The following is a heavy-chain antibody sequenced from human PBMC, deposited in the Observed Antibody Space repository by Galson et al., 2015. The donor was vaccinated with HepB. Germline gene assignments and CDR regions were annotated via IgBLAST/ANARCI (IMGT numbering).Heavy chain of an antibody. J-gene: IGHJ4*02. CDR1: GFTFSSYG. V-gene: IGHV3-30*18. CDR3: AKDRGSWYEGGDY. D-gene: IGHD6-13*01. CDR2: ISYDGSNK. Sequence: SLRLSCAASGFTFSSYGMHWVRQAPGKGLEWVAVISYDGSNKYYADSVKGRFTISRDNSKNTLYLQMNSLRAEDTAVYYCAKDRGSWYEGGDYWGQGTLVTVSS.